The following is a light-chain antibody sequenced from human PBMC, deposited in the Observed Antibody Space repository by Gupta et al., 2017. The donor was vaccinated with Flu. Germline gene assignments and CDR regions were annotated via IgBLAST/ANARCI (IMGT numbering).Light chain of an antibody. Sequence: SYVLTQSPPVSVAPGQTAGITCGGNNIGSKSVHWYQQKPGQAPVLVVYDDSDRPSGIPERFSGSNSGNTATLTISRVEAGDEADYYCQVWDSSSDHLVVFGGGTKLTVI. CDR2: DDS. J-gene: IGLJ2*01. CDR3: QVWDSSSDHLVV. V-gene: IGLV3-21*02. CDR1: NIGSKS.